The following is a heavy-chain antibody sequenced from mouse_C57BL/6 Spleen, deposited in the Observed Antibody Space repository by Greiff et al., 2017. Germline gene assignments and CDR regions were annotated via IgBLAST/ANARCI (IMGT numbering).Heavy chain of an antibody. D-gene: IGHD1-1*01. CDR1: GFTFSSYG. CDR3: ALVAPFDY. J-gene: IGHJ2*01. V-gene: IGHV5-6*02. Sequence: EVKLVESGGDLVKPGGSLKLSCAASGFTFSSYGMSWVRQTPDKRLEWVATISSGGSYTYYPDSVKGRFTISRDNAKNTLYLQMSSLKSEDTAMYYCALVAPFDYWGQGTTLTVSS. CDR2: ISSGGSYT.